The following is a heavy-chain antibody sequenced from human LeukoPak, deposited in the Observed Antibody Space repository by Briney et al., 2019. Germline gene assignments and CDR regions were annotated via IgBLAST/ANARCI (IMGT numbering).Heavy chain of an antibody. CDR1: EFSVGSNY. CDR2: IKQDGSEK. CDR3: ARVEASGYDYGAFDY. Sequence: GGSLRLSCAASEFSVGSNYMTWVRQAPGKGLEWVSDIKQDGSEKYYVDSVEGRFTISRDNAKNSLYLQMNSLRAEDTAVYYCARVEASGYDYGAFDYWGPGTLVTVSS. J-gene: IGHJ4*02. D-gene: IGHD5-12*01. V-gene: IGHV3-7*01.